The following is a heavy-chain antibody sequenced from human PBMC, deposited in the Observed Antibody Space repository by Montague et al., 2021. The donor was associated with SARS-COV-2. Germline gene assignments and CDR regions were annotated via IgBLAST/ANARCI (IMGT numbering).Heavy chain of an antibody. CDR2: SDWDYDK. CDR3: ARIPYGSGGVFDY. CDR1: GFSLSVSGMS. V-gene: IGHV2-70*01. D-gene: IGHD3-10*01. Sequence: PALVKPTQTLTLTCRFSGFSLSVSGMSVAWIRQSPGKALEWLGHSDWDYDKYYRTSLKTRLTISKDTSKNQVVLTMTNMDPVGTGTYYCARIPYGSGGVFDYWGQGTLVTVSS. J-gene: IGHJ4*02.